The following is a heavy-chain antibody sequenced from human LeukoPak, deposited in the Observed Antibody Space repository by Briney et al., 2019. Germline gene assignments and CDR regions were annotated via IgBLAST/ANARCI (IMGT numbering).Heavy chain of an antibody. CDR1: GCTFSSYW. Sequence: GGSLRLSCAASGCTFSSYWMHWVRQAPGKGLVWVSRINSDGSSTSYADSVKGRFTISRDNAKNTLYLQMNSLRAEDTAVYYCARETGYSYGYAWFDPWGQGTLVTVSS. V-gene: IGHV3-74*01. D-gene: IGHD5-18*01. CDR3: ARETGYSYGYAWFDP. J-gene: IGHJ5*02. CDR2: INSDGSST.